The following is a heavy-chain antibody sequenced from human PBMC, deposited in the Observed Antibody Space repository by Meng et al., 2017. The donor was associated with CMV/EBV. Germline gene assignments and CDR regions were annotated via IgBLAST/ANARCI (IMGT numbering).Heavy chain of an antibody. V-gene: IGHV3-30*03. J-gene: IGHJ6*02. CDR1: GFTFSSYW. Sequence: GESLKISCAASGFTFSSYWMSWVRQAPGKGLEWVAVISYDGSNKYYADSVKGRFTISRDNSKNTLYLQMNRLRAEDTAVYYCARDQPLLYTNYYGSGSLHGFYYYCGMDVWGQGTTVTVSS. CDR3: ARDQPLLYTNYYGSGSLHGFYYYCGMDV. CDR2: ISYDGSNK. D-gene: IGHD3-10*01.